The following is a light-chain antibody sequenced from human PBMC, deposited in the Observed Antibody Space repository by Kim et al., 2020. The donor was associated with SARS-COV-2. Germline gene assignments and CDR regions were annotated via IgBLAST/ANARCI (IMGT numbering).Light chain of an antibody. Sequence: PTATPTLTADGNTVGRLAAAWLQQHQGHPPQLLSYRNNNRPSGISERFSASRSGNSAYLTITGLQPEDEADYYCSSWDSSLTAWVFGGGTKLTVL. CDR2: RNN. V-gene: IGLV10-54*04. J-gene: IGLJ3*02. CDR1: GNTVGRLA. CDR3: SSWDSSLTAWV.